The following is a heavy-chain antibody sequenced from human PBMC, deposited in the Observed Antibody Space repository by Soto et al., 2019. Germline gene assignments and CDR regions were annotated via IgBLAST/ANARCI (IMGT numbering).Heavy chain of an antibody. CDR2: IYTSGST. J-gene: IGHJ6*02. D-gene: IGHD3-3*01. Sequence: SETLSLTCTVSGGSISSYYWSWIRQPAGKGLEWIGRIYTSGSTNYNPSLKSRVTMSVDTSKNQFSLKLSSVTAAETAVYYCARERTSYYDFWSGYFYYYGMDVWGQGTPVTVSS. CDR1: GGSISSYY. V-gene: IGHV4-4*07. CDR3: ARERTSYYDFWSGYFYYYGMDV.